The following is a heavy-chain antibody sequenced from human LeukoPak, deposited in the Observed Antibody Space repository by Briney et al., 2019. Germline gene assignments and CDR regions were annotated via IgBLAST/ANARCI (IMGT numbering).Heavy chain of an antibody. CDR1: GFTFSSYS. CDR3: AKPIWGAAVAGAYFDL. CDR2: ISSSSSTI. V-gene: IGHV3-48*01. D-gene: IGHD6-19*01. J-gene: IGHJ4*02. Sequence: GGSLRLSCAASGFTFSSYSMNWVRQAPGKGLEWVSYISSSSSTIYYADSVKGRFTISRDNSKNTLYLQMNSLRAEDTAVYYCAKPIWGAAVAGAYFDLWGQGTLVTVSS.